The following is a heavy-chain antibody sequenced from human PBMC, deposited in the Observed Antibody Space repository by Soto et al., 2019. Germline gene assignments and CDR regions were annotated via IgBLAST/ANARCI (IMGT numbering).Heavy chain of an antibody. CDR2: VSSDGERK. D-gene: IGHD3-3*01. Sequence: PGGSLRLSCSASGFTFSDYAMHWVRQPPGKGLEWVATVSSDGERKYYAMSVKGRFAISKDNAKNSLYLQMNSLRAEDTAVYYCARPITIFSPFDPWGQGTLVTVS. V-gene: IGHV3-30*03. CDR3: ARPITIFSPFDP. CDR1: GFTFSDYA. J-gene: IGHJ5*02.